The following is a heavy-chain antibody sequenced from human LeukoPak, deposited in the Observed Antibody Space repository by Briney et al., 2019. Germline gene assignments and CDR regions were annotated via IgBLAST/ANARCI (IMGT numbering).Heavy chain of an antibody. CDR1: GFTFSSYS. Sequence: GGSLRLSCAASGFTFSSYSMNWVRQAPGKGLEWVSSISSSSSYIYYADSVKGRFTISRDNAKNSLYLQMSSLRAEDTAVYYCARDYGDYVGGYYYYGMDVWGQGTTVTVSS. V-gene: IGHV3-21*01. D-gene: IGHD4-17*01. CDR2: ISSSSSYI. CDR3: ARDYGDYVGGYYYYGMDV. J-gene: IGHJ6*02.